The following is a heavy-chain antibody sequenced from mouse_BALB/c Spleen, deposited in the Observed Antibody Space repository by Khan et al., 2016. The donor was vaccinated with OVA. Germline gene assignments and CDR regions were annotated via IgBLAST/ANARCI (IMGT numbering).Heavy chain of an antibody. CDR1: GYSITSNYA. Sequence: VQLQESGPGLVKPSQSLSLTCTVTGYSITSNYAWNWIRQFPGNKLEWMGYISYSGSTSYNPSLKSRISITRDTSKNQFFLQLSSVTTEDTATDYCARGNYYGYAMDYWGQGTSVTVSS. CDR3: ARGNYYGYAMDY. J-gene: IGHJ4*01. V-gene: IGHV3-2*02. CDR2: ISYSGST. D-gene: IGHD1-1*01.